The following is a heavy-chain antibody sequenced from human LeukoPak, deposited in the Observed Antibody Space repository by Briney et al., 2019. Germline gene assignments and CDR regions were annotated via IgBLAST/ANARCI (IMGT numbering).Heavy chain of an antibody. D-gene: IGHD2-2*01. Sequence: PGRSLRLSCAASGFTFSSYAMHWVGPARGKGLEWVAVISYDGSNKYYADSVKGRFTISRDNSWNTLYWQMNSLRAVDAAVYYCVRDLQLWGQGTLVTVS. V-gene: IGHV3-30-3*01. CDR3: VRDLQL. CDR1: GFTFSSYA. J-gene: IGHJ4*02. CDR2: ISYDGSNK.